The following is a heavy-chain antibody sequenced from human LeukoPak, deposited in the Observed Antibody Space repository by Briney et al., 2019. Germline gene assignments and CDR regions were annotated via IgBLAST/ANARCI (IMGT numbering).Heavy chain of an antibody. Sequence: GGSLRLSCAASGFTFSSYSMNWVRQAPGKGLEWVSSISSSSSYIYYADSVKGRFTISRDNAKKSLYLQMTSLRAEDTAVYYCARDGVENYGSGSSRPYYYYGMDVWGQGTTVTVSS. CDR1: GFTFSSYS. J-gene: IGHJ6*02. D-gene: IGHD3-10*01. CDR2: ISSSSSYI. CDR3: ARDGVENYGSGSSRPYYYYGMDV. V-gene: IGHV3-21*01.